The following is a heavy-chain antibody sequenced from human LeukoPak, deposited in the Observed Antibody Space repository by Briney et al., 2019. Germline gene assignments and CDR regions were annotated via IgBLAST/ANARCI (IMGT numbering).Heavy chain of an antibody. CDR1: GGSFSGYY. CDR3: ASGSYYSSVDY. CDR2: IYYSGST. J-gene: IGHJ4*02. Sequence: SETLSLTCAVYGGSFSGYYWSWIRQPPGKGLEWIGYIYYSGSTNYNPSLKSRVTISVDTSKNQFSLKLSSVTAADTAVYYCASGSYYSSVDYWGQGTLVTVSS. D-gene: IGHD1-26*01. V-gene: IGHV4-59*01.